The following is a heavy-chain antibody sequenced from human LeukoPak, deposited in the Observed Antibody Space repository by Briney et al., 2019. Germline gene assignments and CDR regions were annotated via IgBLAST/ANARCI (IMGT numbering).Heavy chain of an antibody. Sequence: SETLSLTCTVSGGSISSSSYYWGWIRQPPGKGLEWIGSIYYSGSTYYNPSLKSRVTISVDTSKNQFSLKLSSVTAADTAVCYCARHDGTYSFNWFDAWGQGTLVTVSS. D-gene: IGHD6-13*01. CDR2: IYYSGST. CDR1: GGSISSSSYY. V-gene: IGHV4-39*01. CDR3: ARHDGTYSFNWFDA. J-gene: IGHJ5*02.